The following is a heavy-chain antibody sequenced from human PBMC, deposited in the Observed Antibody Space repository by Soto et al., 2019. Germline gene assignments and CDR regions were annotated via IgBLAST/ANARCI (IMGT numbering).Heavy chain of an antibody. V-gene: IGHV4-61*01. CDR2: IYYSGST. CDR1: GGSVSSGSHY. D-gene: IGHD4-4*01. Sequence: QVQLQESGPGLVKPSETLSLTCSVSGGSVSSGSHYWSWIRQPPGKGLEWIGYIYYSGSTNYNPSLNGRVIISVDTSTSQFSLNLSSVTAADTAVYYCARVTTVTSFDSWGQGTLVTVSS. CDR3: ARVTTVTSFDS. J-gene: IGHJ4*02.